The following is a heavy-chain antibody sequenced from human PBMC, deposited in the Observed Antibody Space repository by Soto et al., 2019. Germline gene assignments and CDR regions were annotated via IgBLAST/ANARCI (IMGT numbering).Heavy chain of an antibody. D-gene: IGHD3-10*01. Sequence: PSETLSLTCTVSGGSISSYYCSWIRQPPGKGLEWIGYIYYSGSTNYNPSLKSRVTISVDTSKNQFSLKLSSVTAADTAVYYCARYGSGSSVWFDPWGQGTLVTVSS. V-gene: IGHV4-59*01. CDR1: GGSISSYY. CDR3: ARYGSGSSVWFDP. CDR2: IYYSGST. J-gene: IGHJ5*02.